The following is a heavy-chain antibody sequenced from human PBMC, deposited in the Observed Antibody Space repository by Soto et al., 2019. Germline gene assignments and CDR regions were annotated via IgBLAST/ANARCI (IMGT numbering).Heavy chain of an antibody. CDR1: GGSFSGYY. J-gene: IGHJ4*02. CDR2: INHSGST. Sequence: SETLSLTCAVYGGSFSGYYWSWIRQPPGKGLEWIGEINHSGSTNYNPSLKSRVTISVDTSKNQFSLKLSSVTAADTAVYYCARDYGDYFDYFDYWGQGTLVTVSS. CDR3: ARDYGDYFDYFDY. D-gene: IGHD4-17*01. V-gene: IGHV4-34*01.